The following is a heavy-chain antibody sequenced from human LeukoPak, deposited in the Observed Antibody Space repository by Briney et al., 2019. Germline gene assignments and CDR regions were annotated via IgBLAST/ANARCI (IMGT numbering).Heavy chain of an antibody. J-gene: IGHJ4*02. D-gene: IGHD3-10*01. CDR2: IYYSGST. CDR3: AGWFGATPDY. CDR1: GGSISSYY. V-gene: IGHV4-59*08. Sequence: KPSETLSLTCTVSGGSISSYYWSWIRQPPGVGLEWIAYIYYSGSTNYNPSLKSRVTISVDTSKNQFSLKLSSVTAADTAVYYCAGWFGATPDYWGQGTLVTVSS.